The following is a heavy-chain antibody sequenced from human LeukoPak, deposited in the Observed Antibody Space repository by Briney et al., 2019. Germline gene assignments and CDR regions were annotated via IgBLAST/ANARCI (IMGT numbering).Heavy chain of an antibody. Sequence: GASVKVSCKASGYTFTSYAMHWVRQAPGQRLEWMGWINAGNGNTKYSQKFQGRVTITRDTSASTAYMELSSLRSEDTAVYYCARGVRVTIFGVVITYNWFDPWGQGTLVTVSS. V-gene: IGHV1-3*01. CDR1: GYTFTSYA. D-gene: IGHD3-3*01. CDR2: INAGNGNT. CDR3: ARGVRVTIFGVVITYNWFDP. J-gene: IGHJ5*02.